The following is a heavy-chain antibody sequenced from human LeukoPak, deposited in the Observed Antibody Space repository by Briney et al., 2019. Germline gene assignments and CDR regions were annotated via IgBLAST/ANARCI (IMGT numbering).Heavy chain of an antibody. CDR2: INHNGNVN. Sequence: GGSLRLSCAASGLTFSSYAMNWVRQASGKGLEWVASINHNGNVNYYVDSVKGRFTISRDNAKNSLYLQMSNLRAEDTAVYFCAGGGGLDVWGQGATVTVSS. D-gene: IGHD3-16*01. J-gene: IGHJ6*02. CDR1: GLTFSSYA. V-gene: IGHV3-7*03. CDR3: AGGGGLDV.